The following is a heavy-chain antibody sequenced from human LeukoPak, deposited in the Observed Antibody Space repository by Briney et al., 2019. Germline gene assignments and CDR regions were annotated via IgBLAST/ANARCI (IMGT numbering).Heavy chain of an antibody. CDR3: AKDHIVVVVAATLPGY. D-gene: IGHD2-15*01. Sequence: GGSLRLSCAASGFTVSSNYMSWVRQAPGKGLEWVSIIYSGGNTYYADSVKGRFTVSRDNSKNTLSLQMNSLRAEDTAVYYCAKDHIVVVVAATLPGYWGQGTLVTVSS. J-gene: IGHJ4*02. CDR1: GFTVSSNY. CDR2: IYSGGNT. V-gene: IGHV3-53*01.